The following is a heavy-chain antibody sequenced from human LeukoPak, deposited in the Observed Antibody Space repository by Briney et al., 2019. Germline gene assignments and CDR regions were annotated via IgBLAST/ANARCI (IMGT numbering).Heavy chain of an antibody. V-gene: IGHV3-23*01. CDR1: GFAFSNYA. J-gene: IGHJ3*02. D-gene: IGHD3-22*01. CDR2: ISGSGLRT. Sequence: GSLRLSFAASGFAFSNYAMSWVRLAPGKGLEWVSAISGSGLRTYYADSVKGRFTISRDISKDTLYLQMDSLRAEDTAVYYCAKDRVTMIVVVAFDIWGQGTMVTVSS. CDR3: AKDRVTMIVVVAFDI.